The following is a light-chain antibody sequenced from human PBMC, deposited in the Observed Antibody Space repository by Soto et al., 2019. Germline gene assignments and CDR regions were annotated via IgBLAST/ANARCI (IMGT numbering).Light chain of an antibody. CDR2: GAS. CDR3: QQYDSSLELT. V-gene: IGKV3-20*01. CDR1: QSVSSCF. J-gene: IGKJ4*01. Sequence: EIVLTQSPGTLSLSPGERATLSCRASQSVSSCFLAWYQQKPGQAPRLLIYGASSSATGIPDRWCGSGCGRDFTLTISRLEHDDVAVYYCQQYDSSLELTFGQGTKVEIK.